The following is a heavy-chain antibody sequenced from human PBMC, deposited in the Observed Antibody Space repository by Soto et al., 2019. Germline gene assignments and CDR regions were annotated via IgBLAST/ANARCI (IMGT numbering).Heavy chain of an antibody. CDR1: GFTFSSYS. D-gene: IGHD5-12*01. Sequence: PGGSLRLSCAASGFTFSSYSMNWVRQAPGKGLEWVSYISSSSSTIYYADSVKGRFTISRDNAKNSLYLQMNSLRDEDTAVYYCAREDIVATIDYYYGMDVWGQGTTVTVSS. CDR2: ISSSSSTI. J-gene: IGHJ6*02. CDR3: AREDIVATIDYYYGMDV. V-gene: IGHV3-48*02.